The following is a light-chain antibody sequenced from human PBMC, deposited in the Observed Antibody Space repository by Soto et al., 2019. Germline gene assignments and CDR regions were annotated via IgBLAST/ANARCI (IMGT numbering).Light chain of an antibody. CDR2: AAS. Sequence: AIRMTQSPSSFSASTGDRGTITCRASQGISSYLAWYQQKPGKAPKLLIYAASTLQSGVPSSFSGGGSWTVFTITISLLHADDVATYCRQQYYSYPYTFGQGTKLEIK. CDR3: QQYYSYPYT. V-gene: IGKV1-8*01. CDR1: QGISSY. J-gene: IGKJ2*01.